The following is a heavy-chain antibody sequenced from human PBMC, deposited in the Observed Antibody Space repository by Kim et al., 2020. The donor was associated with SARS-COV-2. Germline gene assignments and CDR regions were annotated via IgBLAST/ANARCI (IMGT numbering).Heavy chain of an antibody. J-gene: IGHJ5*02. V-gene: IGHV4-34*01. Sequence: SETLSLTCAVYGGSFSGYYWSWIRQPPGKGLEWIGEINHSGSTNYNPSLKSRVTISVDTSKNQFSLKLSSVTAADTAVYYCARKRELWWWNQSARYNWFDPWGQGTLVTVSS. CDR3: ARKRELWWWNQSARYNWFDP. CDR2: INHSGST. D-gene: IGHD2-21*01. CDR1: GGSFSGYY.